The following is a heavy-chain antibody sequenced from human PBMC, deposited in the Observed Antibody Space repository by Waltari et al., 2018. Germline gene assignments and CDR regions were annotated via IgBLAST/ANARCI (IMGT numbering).Heavy chain of an antibody. CDR1: GGSFSSYA. D-gene: IGHD2-15*01. V-gene: IGHV1-69*12. J-gene: IGHJ5*02. CDR3: ARGPPIVVVVAAHYWFDP. Sequence: QVQLVQSGAEVKKPGSSVQAHCKASGGSFSSYAICWVRQAPGQGLEWMGGIIPIFGTATYAQKFQGRVTITADESTSTAYMELSSLRSEDTAVYYCARGPPIVVVVAAHYWFDPWGQGTLVTVSS. CDR2: IIPIFGTA.